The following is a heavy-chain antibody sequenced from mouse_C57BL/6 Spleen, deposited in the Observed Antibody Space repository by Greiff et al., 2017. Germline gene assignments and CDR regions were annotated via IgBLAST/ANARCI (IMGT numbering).Heavy chain of an antibody. V-gene: IGHV1-9*01. CDR3: ARWNFYYSKGKAVDY. CDR2: IFPGSSCT. CDR1: GYTFTGYW. Sequence: HVQLQPSCAELVMPGASVKLSCKATGYTFTGYWIDWVKQRPGHGLEWIGEIFPGSSCTNYNEKFKGKATFTADTSSITAYMQLSSLTSEDAAIYYCARWNFYYSKGKAVDYWGQGTTVTVSS. J-gene: IGHJ4*01. D-gene: IGHD2-5*01.